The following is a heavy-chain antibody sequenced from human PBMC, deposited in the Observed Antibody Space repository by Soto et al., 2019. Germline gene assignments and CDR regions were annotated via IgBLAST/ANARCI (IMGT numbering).Heavy chain of an antibody. J-gene: IGHJ4*02. Sequence: ASVKVSCKASGNRFTTYYMHWGRTAPGQGLEWMGIINPSGGRTTYAQKFQGRVTMTRDTSTSTFHMELSSLTSEDTAVYYCAGLYHYDSSGYYDYWGQGTLVTVSS. CDR2: INPSGGRT. CDR3: AGLYHYDSSGYYDY. V-gene: IGHV1-46*01. CDR1: GNRFTTYY. D-gene: IGHD3-22*01.